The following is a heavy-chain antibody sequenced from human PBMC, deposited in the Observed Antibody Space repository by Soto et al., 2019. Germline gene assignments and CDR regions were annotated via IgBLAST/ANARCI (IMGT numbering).Heavy chain of an antibody. V-gene: IGHV3-15*05. J-gene: IGHJ1*01. Sequence: GGSLRLSCAASGFSFTNAWMSWVRQAPGKGLEWIGRIKSKTDGATTDYAGPVKGRFTISRDDSKKTLFVQMNGLKTEDTAVYYCTTIIPKGKWELVTWGQGTLVTVSS. D-gene: IGHD1-26*01. CDR3: TTIIPKGKWELVT. CDR2: IKSKTDGATT. CDR1: GFSFTNAW.